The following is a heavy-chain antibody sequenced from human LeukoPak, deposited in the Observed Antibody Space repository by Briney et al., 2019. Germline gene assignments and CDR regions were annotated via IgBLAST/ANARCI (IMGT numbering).Heavy chain of an antibody. CDR1: GYTFTGYY. J-gene: IGHJ4*02. V-gene: IGHV1-2*04. CDR3: ARAWPAYSSRGTLDY. D-gene: IGHD6-13*01. Sequence: ASVKVSCKASGYTFTGYYMHWVRQAPGQGLEWMGWINPNSGGTNYAQKFQGWVTMTRDTSISTAYMELSRLRSDDTAVYYCARAWPAYSSRGTLDYWGQGTLVTVSS. CDR2: INPNSGGT.